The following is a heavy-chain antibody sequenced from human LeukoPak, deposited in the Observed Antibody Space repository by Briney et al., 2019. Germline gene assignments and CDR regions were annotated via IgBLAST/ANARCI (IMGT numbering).Heavy chain of an antibody. CDR3: ARSGIVGATLY. J-gene: IGHJ4*02. V-gene: IGHV4-39*07. Sequence: SETLSLTCSVSGGSIRSSSYYWGWIRQPPGKGLEWTGSIYYSGTTSYNPSLKSRVTISVDTSKNQFSLKLSSVTAADTAVYYCARSGIVGATLYWGQGTLVTVSS. D-gene: IGHD1-26*01. CDR1: GGSIRSSSYY. CDR2: IYYSGTT.